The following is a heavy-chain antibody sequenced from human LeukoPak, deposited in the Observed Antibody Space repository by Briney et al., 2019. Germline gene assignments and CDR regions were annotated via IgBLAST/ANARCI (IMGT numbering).Heavy chain of an antibody. D-gene: IGHD3-10*01. V-gene: IGHV4-38-2*02. J-gene: IGHJ5*02. CDR1: GYSISSGYY. CDR3: ARDPIPRYYYGSGSYYWFDP. Sequence: PSETLSLTCTVSGYSISSGYYWGWIRQPPGKGLEWIGSIYHSGSTYYNPSLKSRVTISVDTSKNQFSLKLSSVTAADTAVYYCARDPIPRYYYGSGSYYWFDPWGQGTLVTVSS. CDR2: IYHSGST.